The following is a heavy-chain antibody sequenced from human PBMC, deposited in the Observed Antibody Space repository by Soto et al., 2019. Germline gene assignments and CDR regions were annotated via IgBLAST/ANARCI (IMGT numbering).Heavy chain of an antibody. D-gene: IGHD3-3*01. J-gene: IGHJ6*02. Sequence: GGSLRLSCAASGFTFSSYGMHWVRQAPGKGLEWVAVISYDGSNKYYADSVKGRFTISRDNSKNTLYLQMNSLRAEDTAVYYCAKSEFLTREYGMDVWGQGTTVTVSS. CDR3: AKSEFLTREYGMDV. CDR2: ISYDGSNK. CDR1: GFTFSSYG. V-gene: IGHV3-30*18.